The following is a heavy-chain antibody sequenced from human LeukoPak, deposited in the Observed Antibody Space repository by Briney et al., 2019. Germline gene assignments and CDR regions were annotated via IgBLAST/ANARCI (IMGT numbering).Heavy chain of an antibody. CDR1: GFTFDDYA. D-gene: IGHD2-2*02. CDR3: ASYFRCSGATCYTNY. Sequence: GRSLRLSCAASGFTFDDYAMHWVRQAPGKGLEWVSGISWNSGSIGYADSVKGRFTISRDNAKNSLYLQMNSLRAEDTAVYYCASYFRCSGATCYTNYWGQGTLVTVSS. V-gene: IGHV3-9*01. CDR2: ISWNSGSI. J-gene: IGHJ4*02.